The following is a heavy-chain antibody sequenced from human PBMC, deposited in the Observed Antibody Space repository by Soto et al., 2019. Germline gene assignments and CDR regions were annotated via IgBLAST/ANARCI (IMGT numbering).Heavy chain of an antibody. CDR1: GFTFNSYE. CDR2: ISGSGSVI. J-gene: IGHJ3*02. Sequence: GGSLRLSCEGSGFTFNSYEMNWVRQAPGKGLEWISYISGSGSVIYYADSVKGRFTISRDNAKNSLYLQMISLRAEDTAVYYCARERCGGDCSVVDAFDIWGQGTMLTVSS. V-gene: IGHV3-48*03. CDR3: ARERCGGDCSVVDAFDI. D-gene: IGHD2-21*02.